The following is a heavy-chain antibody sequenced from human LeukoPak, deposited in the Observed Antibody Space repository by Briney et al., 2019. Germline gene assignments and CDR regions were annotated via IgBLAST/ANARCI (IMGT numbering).Heavy chain of an antibody. J-gene: IGHJ4*02. CDR1: GRSISRYY. V-gene: IGHV4-59*01. D-gene: IGHD3-16*01. Sequence: SETLSLTCTVTGRSISRYYWSWIRQPPGKGLEWIGYIYYSGSTNYNPSLKSRVTISVDTSKNQFSLKLSSVTAADTALYYCGSDSRNGDDFVLGSVYYFDYWGQGTLVTVSS. CDR3: GSDSRNGDDFVLGSVYYFDY. CDR2: IYYSGST.